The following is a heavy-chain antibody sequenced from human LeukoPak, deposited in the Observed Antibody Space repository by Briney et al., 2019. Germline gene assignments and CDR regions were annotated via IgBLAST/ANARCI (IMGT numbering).Heavy chain of an antibody. CDR2: MYYSGSA. CDR1: GGSISSSY. V-gene: IGHV4-59*01. J-gene: IGHJ4*02. CDR3: AREDRSGVDY. Sequence: PSETLSLTCTVSGGSISSSYWSWIRQPPGKGLGWSGYMYYSGSANYNPSLKSRVTISVDTSKNQFSLKLSSVIAADTAVYYCAREDRSGVDYWGQGTLVTVSS. D-gene: IGHD3-22*01.